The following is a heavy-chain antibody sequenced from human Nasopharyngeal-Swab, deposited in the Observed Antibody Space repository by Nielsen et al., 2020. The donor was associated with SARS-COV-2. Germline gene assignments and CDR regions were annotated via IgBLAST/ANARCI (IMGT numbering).Heavy chain of an antibody. V-gene: IGHV4-31*02. Sequence: WIRQPPGKGLEWIGYIYYSGSTYYNPSLKSRVTISVDTSKNQFFLKLSSVTAADTAVYYCSRDIGTPAYPRYYYYGMDVWGQGTTVTVSS. CDR2: IYYSGST. D-gene: IGHD1-1*01. J-gene: IGHJ6*02. CDR3: SRDIGTPAYPRYYYYGMDV.